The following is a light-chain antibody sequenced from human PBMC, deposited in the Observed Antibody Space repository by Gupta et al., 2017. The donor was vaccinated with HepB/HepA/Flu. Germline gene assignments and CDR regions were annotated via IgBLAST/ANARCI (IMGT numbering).Light chain of an antibody. V-gene: IGLV2-14*03. CDR2: DVN. J-gene: IGLJ1*01. CDR1: TSDLGGYNF. Sequence: QSALTQPASVSGSPGQSITVSCTGTTSDLGGYNFVSWYQQHPGKAPKLIIVDVNNRPSGVSNRFSGSKSGNTASLTISGLQAEDEADYYCSSYTSTLYVFGTGTTVTVL. CDR3: SSYTSTLYV.